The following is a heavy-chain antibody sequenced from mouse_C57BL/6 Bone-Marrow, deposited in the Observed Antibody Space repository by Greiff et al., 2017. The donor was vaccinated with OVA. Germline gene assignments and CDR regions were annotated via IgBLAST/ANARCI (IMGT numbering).Heavy chain of an antibody. CDR3: MRYGNYWYFDV. D-gene: IGHD2-1*01. V-gene: IGHV11-2*01. J-gene: IGHJ1*03. CDR2: INSDGSAK. CDR1: GFTFSGFW. Sequence: EVKLMETGGGLVQPGGSRGLSCEGSGFTFSGFWMSWVRQTPGKTLEWIGDINSDGSAKNYAPSIKDRFTIFRDNDKSTLYLQMSNVRSEDTATYFCMRYGNYWYFDVWGTGTTVTVSS.